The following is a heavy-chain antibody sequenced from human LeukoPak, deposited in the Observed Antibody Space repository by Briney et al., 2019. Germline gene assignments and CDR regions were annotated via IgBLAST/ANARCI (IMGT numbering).Heavy chain of an antibody. V-gene: IGHV1-2*04. J-gene: IGHJ3*02. Sequence: ASVKVSCKASGYTFTGYYMHWVRQAPGQGLEWMGWINPNSGGTNYAQKFQGWVTMTRDTSISTAYMELSRLRSDDTAVYYCARAVQLERPGVYDFDIWGQGTMVTVSS. CDR2: INPNSGGT. CDR3: ARAVQLERPGVYDFDI. D-gene: IGHD1-1*01. CDR1: GYTFTGYY.